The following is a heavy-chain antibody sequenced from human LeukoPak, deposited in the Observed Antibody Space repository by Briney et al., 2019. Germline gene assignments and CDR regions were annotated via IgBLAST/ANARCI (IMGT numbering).Heavy chain of an antibody. D-gene: IGHD6-19*01. J-gene: IGHJ5*02. V-gene: IGHV1-2*02. CDR3: ARVVAGNWFDP. CDR2: INPNSGGT. CDR1: GYTFTGYY. Sequence: ASVKVSCKVSGYTFTGYYMHWVRQAPGQGLEWMGWINPNSGGTNYAQKFQGRVTMTRDTSITTAYMELSRLRSDDTAVYYCARVVAGNWFDPWGQGTLVTVSS.